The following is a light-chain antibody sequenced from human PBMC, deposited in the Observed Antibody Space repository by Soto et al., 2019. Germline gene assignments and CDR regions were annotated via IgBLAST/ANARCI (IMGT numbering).Light chain of an antibody. V-gene: IGKV1-5*01. CDR2: DAS. Sequence: DIQMTQSPSTLSASVGDRVTITCWASQSISSWLAWYQQKPGKAPKLLIYDASSLESGVPSRFSGSGSGTEITLTNSTLQPDDFATYYYQHYNSYSEAFSQGTKVDI. CDR1: QSISSW. CDR3: QHYNSYSEA. J-gene: IGKJ1*01.